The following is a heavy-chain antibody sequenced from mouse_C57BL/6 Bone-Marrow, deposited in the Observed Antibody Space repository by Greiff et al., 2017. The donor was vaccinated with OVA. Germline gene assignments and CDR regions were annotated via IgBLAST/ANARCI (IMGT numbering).Heavy chain of an antibody. CDR3: ATNSSGFPYYFDY. J-gene: IGHJ2*01. Sequence: VQLQQPGAELVKPGASVKMSCTASGYTFTSYWITWVKQRPGQGLEWIGDIYPGSGSTNYNEKFKSKATLTVDKSSSTAYMQLSSLTSEDSAVYYCATNSSGFPYYFDYWGQGTTLTVSS. V-gene: IGHV1-55*01. D-gene: IGHD3-2*02. CDR2: IYPGSGST. CDR1: GYTFTSYW.